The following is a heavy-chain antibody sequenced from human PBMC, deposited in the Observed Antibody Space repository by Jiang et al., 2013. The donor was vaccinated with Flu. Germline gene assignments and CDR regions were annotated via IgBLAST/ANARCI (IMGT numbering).Heavy chain of an antibody. CDR1: GYIFTAYA. CDR2: INAGNGNT. V-gene: IGHV1-3*01. Sequence: EVKKPGASVMVSCKASGYIFTAYAIHWVRQAPGQRLEWMGWINAGNGNTKYSQKFQGRVTITGDTSASTAYMDLSSLRSEDTAVYYCARSGDGSAARPDYWGQGTLVTVSS. D-gene: IGHD2-21*01. J-gene: IGHJ4*02. CDR3: ARSGDGSAARPDY.